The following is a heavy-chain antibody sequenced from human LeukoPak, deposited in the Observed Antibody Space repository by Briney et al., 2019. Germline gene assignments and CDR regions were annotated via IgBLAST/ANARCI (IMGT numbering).Heavy chain of an antibody. CDR2: MYHSGST. D-gene: IGHD3-10*01. CDR3: ARTHGITINRGLIRDHRRMDV. CDR1: GGSISSTEW. Sequence: PSETLSLTCAVSGGSISSTEWWSWVRQPPGKGLEWIGEMYHSGSTNYNPSLKSRVTISVDKSKNQFSLKLSSVTAADTAVYYCARTHGITINRGLIRDHRRMDVWGQGTMVTVSS. J-gene: IGHJ6*02. V-gene: IGHV4-4*02.